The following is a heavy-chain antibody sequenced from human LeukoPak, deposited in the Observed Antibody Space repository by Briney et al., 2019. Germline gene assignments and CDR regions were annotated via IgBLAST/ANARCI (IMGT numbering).Heavy chain of an antibody. Sequence: GGSLRLSCAASGFTFSSNWMAWVRQAPGKGLEWVANIKQDGSGKYYVDSVKGRFTISRDNAKNSLYLQMNSLRAEDTAVYYCAREHYGGGESFDYGGQGTLVTVSS. CDR2: IKQDGSGK. V-gene: IGHV3-7*01. CDR1: GFTFSSNW. D-gene: IGHD3-16*01. J-gene: IGHJ4*02. CDR3: AREHYGGGESFDY.